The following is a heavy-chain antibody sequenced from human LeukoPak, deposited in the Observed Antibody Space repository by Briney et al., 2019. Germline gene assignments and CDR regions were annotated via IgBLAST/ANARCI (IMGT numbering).Heavy chain of an antibody. J-gene: IGHJ4*02. Sequence: PGGSLRLSCAASGFTFSSYAMSWVRQAPGKGLEWVSSISSSSSYIYYADSVKGRFTISRDNAKNSLYLQMNSLRAEDTAVYYCARDPGNDGLDFDYWGQGTLVTVSS. CDR2: ISSSSSYI. V-gene: IGHV3-21*01. CDR3: ARDPGNDGLDFDY. CDR1: GFTFSSYA. D-gene: IGHD1-1*01.